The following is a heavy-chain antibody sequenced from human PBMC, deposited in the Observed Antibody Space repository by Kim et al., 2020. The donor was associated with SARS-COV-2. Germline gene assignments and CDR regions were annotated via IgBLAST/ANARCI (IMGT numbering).Heavy chain of an antibody. Sequence: TYYAESVKGRFTISIDRSKNTLYLQMGSLRAEDMAVYYCARVGAMGAFDYWGQGALVTVSS. V-gene: IGHV3-64*02. CDR3: ARVGAMGAFDY. D-gene: IGHD3-16*01. CDR2: T. J-gene: IGHJ4*02.